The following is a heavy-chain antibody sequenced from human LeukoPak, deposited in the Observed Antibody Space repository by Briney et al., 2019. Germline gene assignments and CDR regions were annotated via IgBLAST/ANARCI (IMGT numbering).Heavy chain of an antibody. D-gene: IGHD5-24*01. Sequence: SVKVSCKASGGTFSSYAISWVRQAPGQGLEWMGGIIPIFGTANYAQKFQGRVTITADESTSTAYMELSSLRSEHTAVYYCARVTKRRDGYNYGYWGQGTLVTVSS. V-gene: IGHV1-69*13. J-gene: IGHJ4*02. CDR1: GGTFSSYA. CDR2: IIPIFGTA. CDR3: ARVTKRRDGYNYGY.